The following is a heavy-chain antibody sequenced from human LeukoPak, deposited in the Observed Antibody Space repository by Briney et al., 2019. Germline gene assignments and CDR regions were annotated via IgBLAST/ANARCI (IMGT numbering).Heavy chain of an antibody. V-gene: IGHV4-34*01. CDR2: INHSGST. D-gene: IGHD7-27*01. Sequence: SETLSLTCAVYGGSFSGYYWSWIRQPPGKGLEWIGEINHSGSTNYNPSLKSRVTISVDTSKNQFSLKLSSVTAADTAVYYCALDGFTGARDAFDIWGQGTMVTVSS. CDR1: GGSFSGYY. CDR3: ALDGFTGARDAFDI. J-gene: IGHJ3*02.